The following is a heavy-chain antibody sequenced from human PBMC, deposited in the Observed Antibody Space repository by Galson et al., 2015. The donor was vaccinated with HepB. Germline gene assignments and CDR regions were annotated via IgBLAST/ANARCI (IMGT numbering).Heavy chain of an antibody. V-gene: IGHV1-2*04. D-gene: IGHD6-19*01. Sequence: SVKVSCKASGYTFTGYYMHWVRQAPGQGLEWMGWINPNSGGTNYAQKFQGWVTMTRDTSISTAYMELSRLRSDDTAVYYCARGSIGVAGTVENFDYWGQGTLVTVSS. CDR3: ARGSIGVAGTVENFDY. J-gene: IGHJ4*02. CDR1: GYTFTGYY. CDR2: INPNSGGT.